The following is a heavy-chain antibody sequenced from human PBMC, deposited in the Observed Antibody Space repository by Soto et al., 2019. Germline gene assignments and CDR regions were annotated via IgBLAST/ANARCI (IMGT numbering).Heavy chain of an antibody. CDR2: IYYSGST. V-gene: IGHV4-30-4*01. D-gene: IGHD3-16*02. CDR3: ARDKMITFGGVIV. Sequence: PSETLSLTCTVSGGSISSGDYYWSWIRQPPGKGLEWIGYIYYSGSTYYNPSLKSRVTISVDTSKNQFSLKLSSVTAADTAVYYCARDKMITFGGVIVWGQGTLVTVSS. CDR1: GGSISSGDYY. J-gene: IGHJ4*02.